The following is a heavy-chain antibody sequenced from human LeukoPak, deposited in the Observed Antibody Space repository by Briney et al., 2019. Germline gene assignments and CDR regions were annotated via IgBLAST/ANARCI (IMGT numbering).Heavy chain of an antibody. CDR3: ARDIRYGSGSSHIDY. D-gene: IGHD3-10*01. CDR1: GGSISSGGYY. CDR2: IYYSGST. Sequence: PSETLSLTCTVSGGSISSGGYYWSWIRQHPGKGLEWIGYIYYSGSTYYNPSLKSRVTISVDTSKNQFSLKLSSVTASDTAVYYCARDIRYGSGSSHIDYWGQGTLVTVSS. V-gene: IGHV4-31*03. J-gene: IGHJ4*02.